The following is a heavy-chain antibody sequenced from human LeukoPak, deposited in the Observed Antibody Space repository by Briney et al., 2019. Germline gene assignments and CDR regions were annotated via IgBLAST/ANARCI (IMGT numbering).Heavy chain of an antibody. Sequence: PGGSLRLSCAASGFTFSSFEMNWVRQAPGKGLEWVSYISSRSSTIYYADSVKGRFTISRDNAKNSLYLQMNSLRGEDTAVYYCARDRSSGWNYFDYWGQGTLVTVSS. D-gene: IGHD6-19*01. CDR3: ARDRSSGWNYFDY. CDR2: ISSRSSTI. CDR1: GFTFSSFE. J-gene: IGHJ4*02. V-gene: IGHV3-48*01.